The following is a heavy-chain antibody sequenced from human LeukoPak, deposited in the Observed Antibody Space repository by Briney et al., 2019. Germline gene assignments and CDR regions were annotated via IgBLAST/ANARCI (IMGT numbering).Heavy chain of an antibody. CDR3: ASDTQSPGYSYGDAFDI. D-gene: IGHD5-18*01. V-gene: IGHV3-30*04. CDR2: ISYDGGNK. Sequence: GGSLRLSCAASGFTFSSYAIHWVRQAPGEGLEWVAVISYDGGNKYYADSVKGRFTLSRDNSKNTLYLQMNSLRAEDTAVYYCASDTQSPGYSYGDAFDIWGQGTMVTVSS. CDR1: GFTFSSYA. J-gene: IGHJ3*02.